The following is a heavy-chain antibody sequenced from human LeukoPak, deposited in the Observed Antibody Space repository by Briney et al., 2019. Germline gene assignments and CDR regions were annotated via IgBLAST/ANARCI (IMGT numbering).Heavy chain of an antibody. CDR2: ISGYNGDT. J-gene: IGHJ4*02. V-gene: IGHV1-18*04. CDR1: GYVFNLFG. Sequence: ASVKVSCKASGYVFNLFGFCWVRHAPGQGLEWMGWISGYNGDTKYAQKIQGRVTLTTDSSASTAYMELRTLRSDDTAIYYCARDRDLIGVTTTRLDYWGQGTLVTVSS. CDR3: ARDRDLIGVTTTRLDY. D-gene: IGHD6-19*01.